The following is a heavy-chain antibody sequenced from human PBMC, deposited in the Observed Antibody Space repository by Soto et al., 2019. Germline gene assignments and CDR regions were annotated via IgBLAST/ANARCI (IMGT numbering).Heavy chain of an antibody. D-gene: IGHD2-2*01. CDR2: ISSSSSYI. J-gene: IGHJ5*02. CDR1: GFTFSSYS. CDR3: ARDPQRYQLPQNNWFDP. Sequence: PGESLKISCAASGFTFSSYSMNWVRQAPGKGLEWVSSISSSSSYIYYADSVKGRFTISRDNAKNSLYLQMNSLRAEDTAVYYCARDPQRYQLPQNNWFDPWGQGTLVTSPQ. V-gene: IGHV3-21*01.